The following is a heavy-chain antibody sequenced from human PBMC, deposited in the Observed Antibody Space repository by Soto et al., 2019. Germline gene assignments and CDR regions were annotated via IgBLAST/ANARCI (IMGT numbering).Heavy chain of an antibody. CDR3: ARGDREDILVVVGARPGEYGIDI. J-gene: IGHJ6*02. CDR1: RFTYSSNA. Sequence: GGPLSLSCAASRFTYSSNAMHWIRQAPDKGLEWLAVILSDGSKQYHADSVKGRFTISRDNSKNTLYLHMNSLRSEDTGVYYCARGDREDILVVVGARPGEYGIDIWGQGTTVTVSS. V-gene: IGHV3-30*04. D-gene: IGHD2-15*01. CDR2: ILSDGSKQ.